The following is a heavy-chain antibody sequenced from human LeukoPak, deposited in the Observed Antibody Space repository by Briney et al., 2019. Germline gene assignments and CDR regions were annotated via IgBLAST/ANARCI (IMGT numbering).Heavy chain of an antibody. D-gene: IGHD3-22*01. V-gene: IGHV1-3*01. Sequence: ASVKVSCKASGYTFTSYAMHWVRQAPGQRLEWMGWINAGNGNTKYSQKFQGRVTITRDTSASTAYMELSSLRSEDTAVYYCARVTDYYDSSGYYYFDYWGQGTLVTVSS. CDR2: INAGNGNT. J-gene: IGHJ4*02. CDR1: GYTFTSYA. CDR3: ARVTDYYDSSGYYYFDY.